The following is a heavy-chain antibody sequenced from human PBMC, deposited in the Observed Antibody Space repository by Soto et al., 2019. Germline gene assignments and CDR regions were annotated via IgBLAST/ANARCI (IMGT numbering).Heavy chain of an antibody. V-gene: IGHV3-64D*06. D-gene: IGHD3-10*01. CDR1: GFTFSSYA. Sequence: GGSLRLSCSASGFTFSSYAMHWVRQAPGKGLEYVSAISSNGGSTYYADSVKGRFTISRDNSKNTLYLQMSSLRAEDTAVYYCVKDQRVRGVNTRYYYYGMDVWGQGTTVTVSS. CDR2: ISSNGGST. J-gene: IGHJ6*02. CDR3: VKDQRVRGVNTRYYYYGMDV.